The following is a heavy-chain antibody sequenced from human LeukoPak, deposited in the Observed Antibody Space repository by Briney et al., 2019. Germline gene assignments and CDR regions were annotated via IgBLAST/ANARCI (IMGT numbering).Heavy chain of an antibody. CDR2: IYHSGST. V-gene: IGHV4-38-2*01. J-gene: IGHJ4*02. CDR1: GYSISSGYY. D-gene: IGHD3-10*01. CDR3: ARFGVRGVKIDY. Sequence: SETLSLTCAVSGYSISSGYYWGWIRQPPGKGLEWIGSIYHSGSTYYNPSLKSRVTISVDTSMNQFSLKLSSVTAADTAVYYCARFGVRGVKIDYWGQGTLVTVSS.